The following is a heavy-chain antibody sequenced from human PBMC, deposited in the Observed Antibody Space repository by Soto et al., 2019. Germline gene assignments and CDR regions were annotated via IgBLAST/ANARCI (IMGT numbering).Heavy chain of an antibody. CDR3: ARETVPAAIGDC. V-gene: IGHV3-7*01. D-gene: IGHD2-2*02. CDR2: IKQDGREK. Sequence: EVQLVESGGGLVQPGGSLRLSCAASGFTFSSYWMSWVRQAPGKGLEWVANIKQDGREKYYVDSVKGRFTISRDNAKNSLYLQMNSLRAEDAAVYYCARETVPAAIGDCWGQGTLVTVSS. J-gene: IGHJ4*02. CDR1: GFTFSSYW.